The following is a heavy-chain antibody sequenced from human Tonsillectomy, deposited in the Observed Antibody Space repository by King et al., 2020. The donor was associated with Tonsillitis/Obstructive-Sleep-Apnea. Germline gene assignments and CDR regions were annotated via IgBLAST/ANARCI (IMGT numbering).Heavy chain of an antibody. CDR1: GGSISSSSHY. CDR3: AREVVWASYRYPYFDY. D-gene: IGHD3-16*02. J-gene: IGHJ4*02. CDR2: IYYSGST. V-gene: IGHV4-39*02. Sequence: QLQESGPGLVKPSETLSLTCTVSGGSISSSSHYWDWIRQPPGKGLEWIGSIYYSGSTYYNPSLKSRVTISVDTSMNQFSLKLSSVTAADTAVYYCAREVVWASYRYPYFDYWGQGTLVTVSS.